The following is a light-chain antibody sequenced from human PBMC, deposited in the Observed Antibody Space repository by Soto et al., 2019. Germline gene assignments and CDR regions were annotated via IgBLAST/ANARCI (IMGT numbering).Light chain of an antibody. CDR2: DND. CDR3: ATWDTGLRAYV. V-gene: IGLV1-51*01. Sequence: QAVVTQPPSASAAPGQNVTISCSRSSPSSQTGHHSVSWYQHLPRTAPKLLIYDNDQPPSGIPARFSGSKSATSATLDITGLQTGDVAEYYCATWDTGLRAYVLGTGARLTVL. CDR1: SPSSQTGHHS. J-gene: IGLJ1*01.